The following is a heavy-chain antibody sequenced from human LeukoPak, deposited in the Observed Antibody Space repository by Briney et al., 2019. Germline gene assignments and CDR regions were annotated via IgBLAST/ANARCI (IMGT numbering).Heavy chain of an antibody. D-gene: IGHD1-26*01. CDR1: GVTFSSYS. J-gene: IGHJ2*01. Sequence: GGSLRLSCAASGVTFSSYSMNWVRQAPGKGLEWVSYISSSSSTIYYADSVKGRFTISRDNAKNSLYLQMNSLRAEDTAVYYCARGAGGSYHYWYFDLWGRGTLVTVSS. V-gene: IGHV3-48*01. CDR3: ARGAGGSYHYWYFDL. CDR2: ISSSSSTI.